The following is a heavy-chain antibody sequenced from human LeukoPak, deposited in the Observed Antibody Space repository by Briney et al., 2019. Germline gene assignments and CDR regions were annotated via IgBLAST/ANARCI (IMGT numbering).Heavy chain of an antibody. D-gene: IGHD3-22*01. CDR3: ARDRRDYYDSSGYWTFDY. CDR2: ISAYNGNT. J-gene: IGHJ4*02. CDR1: GYTFTSYG. V-gene: IGHV1-18*01. Sequence: ASVKVSCKASGYTFTSYGIGWVRQAPGQGLEWMGWISAYNGNTNYAQKLQGRVTMTTDTSTSTAYMELRSLRSDDTAVYYCARDRRDYYDSSGYWTFDYWGQGTLVTVSS.